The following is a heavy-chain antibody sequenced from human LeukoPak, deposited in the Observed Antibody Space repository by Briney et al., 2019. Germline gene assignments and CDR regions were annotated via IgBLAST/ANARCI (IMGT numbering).Heavy chain of an antibody. Sequence: SETLSLTCTVSGGSISSGGYYWSWIRQPPGKGLEWIGYIYHSGSTYYNPSLKSRVTISVDRSKNQFSLKLSSVTAADTAVYYCARDEGGLKDYWGQGTLVTVSS. V-gene: IGHV4-30-2*01. CDR1: GGSISSGGYY. CDR2: IYHSGST. CDR3: ARDEGGLKDY. D-gene: IGHD3-16*01. J-gene: IGHJ4*02.